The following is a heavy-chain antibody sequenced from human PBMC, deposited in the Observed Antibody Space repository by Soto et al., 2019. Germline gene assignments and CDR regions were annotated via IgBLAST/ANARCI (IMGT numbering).Heavy chain of an antibody. CDR1: GFSLSTSGVG. V-gene: IGHV2-5*02. CDR3: SHKGGGDRILDY. D-gene: IGHD3-16*01. CDR2: IYWDYAK. Sequence: QITLKESGPTLVKPTQTLTLTCTFSGFSLSTSGVGVGWIRQPPGKALGWLALIYWDYAKHYSPSLKSSLTIPQDTSQNQVVLILTNRDPVDTATYYCSHKGGGDRILDYWGQGTLVTVSS. J-gene: IGHJ4*02.